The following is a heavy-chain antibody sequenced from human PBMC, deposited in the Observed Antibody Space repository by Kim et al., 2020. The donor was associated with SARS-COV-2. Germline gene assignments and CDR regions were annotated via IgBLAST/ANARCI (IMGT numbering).Heavy chain of an antibody. V-gene: IGHV4-59*01. CDR2: IYYSGST. J-gene: IGHJ3*02. CDR1: GGSISSYY. D-gene: IGHD5-12*01. CDR3: ARLGSAYDWPNWPPPTAFDI. Sequence: SETLSLTCTVSGGSISSYYWSWIRQPPGKGLESIGYIYYSGSTNYNPSLKSRVTISVDTSKNQFSLKLSSVTAADTAVYYCARLGSAYDWPNWPPPTAFDIWGQGTMVTVSS.